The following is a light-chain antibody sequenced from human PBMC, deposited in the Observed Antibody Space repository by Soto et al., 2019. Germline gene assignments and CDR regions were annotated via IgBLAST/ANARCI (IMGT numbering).Light chain of an antibody. CDR2: ELS. CDR1: HSLVHRDGKIY. V-gene: IGKV2-30*02. J-gene: IGKJ1*01. Sequence: VLTQSPLSLPVTLGQPASISCRSSHSLVHRDGKIYLSWFQQRPGQSPRRLFYELSKRDSGVPDRFSGSGAGTDFTLKISRVEADDVAVYYCMQVESLRAFGQGTKVEIK. CDR3: MQVESLRA.